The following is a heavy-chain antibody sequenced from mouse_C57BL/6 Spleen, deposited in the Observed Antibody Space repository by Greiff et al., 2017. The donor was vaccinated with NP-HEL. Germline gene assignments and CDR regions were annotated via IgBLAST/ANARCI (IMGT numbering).Heavy chain of an antibody. CDR1: GYTFTDYY. CDR3: APYDRYFDV. Sequence: EVQLVESGPVLVKPGASVKMSCKASGYTFTDYYMNWVKQSHGKSLEWIGVINPYNGGTSYNQKFKGKATLTVDKSSSTAYMELNSLTSEDSAVYYCAPYDRYFDVWGTGTTVTVSS. J-gene: IGHJ1*03. CDR2: INPYNGGT. D-gene: IGHD2-12*01. V-gene: IGHV1-19*01.